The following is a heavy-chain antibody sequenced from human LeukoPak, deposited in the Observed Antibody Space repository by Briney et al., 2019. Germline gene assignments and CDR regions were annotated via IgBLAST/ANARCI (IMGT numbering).Heavy chain of an antibody. CDR3: ARDDSSVSSHDAFDI. J-gene: IGHJ3*02. Sequence: GASVKVSCKASGYTFTSYYMHWVRQAPGQGLEWMGIINPSGGSTSYAQRFQGRVTMTRDMSTSTVYMELSSLRSEDTAVYYCARDDSSVSSHDAFDIWGQGTMVTVSS. CDR2: INPSGGST. D-gene: IGHD3-22*01. V-gene: IGHV1-46*01. CDR1: GYTFTSYY.